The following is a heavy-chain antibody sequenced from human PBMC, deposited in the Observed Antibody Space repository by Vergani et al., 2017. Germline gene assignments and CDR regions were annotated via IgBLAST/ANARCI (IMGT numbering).Heavy chain of an antibody. J-gene: IGHJ4*02. CDR1: GFTFSTYA. Sequence: EVQLLESGGSLKQPGGSVRLSCAASGFTFSTYAMHWVRQAPGKGLEWVSALTGGGGSTYYADSFKGRFIISRDNSRDALYLQMNSLRPEETATYYCVKDAWSYVNFFDSWGQGTLVTVSS. CDR2: LTGGGGST. CDR3: VKDAWSYVNFFDS. D-gene: IGHD1-26*01. V-gene: IGHV3-23*01.